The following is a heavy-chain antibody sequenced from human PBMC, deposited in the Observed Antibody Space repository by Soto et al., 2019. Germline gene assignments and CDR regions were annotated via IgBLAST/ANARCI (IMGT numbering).Heavy chain of an antibody. CDR1: GGSFSGYY. Sequence: SETLSLTCAVYGGSFSGYYWSWIRQPPGKGLEWIGEINHSGSTNYNPSLKSRVTISVDTSKNQFSLKLSSVTAADTAVYYCARGPAMVRPLFRPNLDPWGQGTLVTVSS. V-gene: IGHV4-34*01. J-gene: IGHJ5*02. D-gene: IGHD3-10*01. CDR2: INHSGST. CDR3: ARGPAMVRPLFRPNLDP.